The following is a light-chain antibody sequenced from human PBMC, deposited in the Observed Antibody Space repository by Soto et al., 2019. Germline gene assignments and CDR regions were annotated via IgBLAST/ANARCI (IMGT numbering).Light chain of an antibody. CDR2: DAS. J-gene: IGKJ4*01. CDR3: QQRSNWPPALT. V-gene: IGKV3-11*01. Sequence: EIVLTQSPATLSLSPGLRATLSCWASQSVSSYLAWYQQKPGQAPRLLIYDASNRATGIPARFSGSGSGTDFTLTISSLEPEDFAVYYCQQRSNWPPALTFGGGTKVDIK. CDR1: QSVSSY.